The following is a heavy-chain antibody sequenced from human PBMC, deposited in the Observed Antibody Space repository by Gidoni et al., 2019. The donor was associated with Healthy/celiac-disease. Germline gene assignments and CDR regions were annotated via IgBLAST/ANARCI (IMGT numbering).Heavy chain of an antibody. Sequence: EVQLVESGGGLVQPGGSLRLSCAASGFTFSSYEMNWVRQAPGKGLEWVSYISSSGSTIYYADSVKGRFTISRDNAKNSLYLQMNSLRAEDTAVYYCASPLIVAAAGTGADYWGQGTLVTVSS. CDR1: GFTFSSYE. CDR2: ISSSGSTI. J-gene: IGHJ4*02. D-gene: IGHD6-13*01. V-gene: IGHV3-48*03. CDR3: ASPLIVAAAGTGADY.